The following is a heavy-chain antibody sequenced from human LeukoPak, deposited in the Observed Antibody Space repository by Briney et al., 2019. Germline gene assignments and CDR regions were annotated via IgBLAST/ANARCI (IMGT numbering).Heavy chain of an antibody. CDR1: GGTFSSYV. CDR3: ATLENYYDSSARGRGSDY. D-gene: IGHD3-22*01. J-gene: IGHJ4*02. V-gene: IGHV1-69*06. Sequence: RASVKVPCKASGGTFSSYVISWVRQAPGQGLEWMGGIIPIFGTANYTQKFQGRVTITADKSTSTAYMELSSLRSEDTAVYYCATLENYYDSSARGRGSDYWGQGTLVTVSS. CDR2: IIPIFGTA.